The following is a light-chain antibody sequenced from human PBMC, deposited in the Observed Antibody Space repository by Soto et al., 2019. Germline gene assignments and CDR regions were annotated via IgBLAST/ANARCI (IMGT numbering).Light chain of an antibody. CDR1: SSDVGAYNY. Sequence: QSALTQPPSASGSPGQSVAMSCTGTSSDVGAYNYVAWYQQHPGKVPKLMIYEVSKRPSGVPDRFSGSKSGNTASLTVSGLQADDEADYYCSSYAGSDVFVFGTGTKVTVL. CDR3: SSYAGSDVFV. J-gene: IGLJ1*01. CDR2: EVS. V-gene: IGLV2-8*01.